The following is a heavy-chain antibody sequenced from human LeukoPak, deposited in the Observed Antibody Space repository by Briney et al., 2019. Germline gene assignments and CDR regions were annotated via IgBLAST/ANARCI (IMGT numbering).Heavy chain of an antibody. D-gene: IGHD1-26*01. CDR3: ARDRTSGSYFFGY. CDR2: ISPSGGST. CDR1: GYIFTSNY. Sequence: ASVKVSCKAFGYIFTSNYMHWVRQAPGQGPEWMGVISPSGGSTTYAQKFQGRVTLTRDMSTSTDYLELSSLRSEDTAVYYCARDRTSGSYFFGYWGQGTLVTVSS. V-gene: IGHV1-46*01. J-gene: IGHJ4*02.